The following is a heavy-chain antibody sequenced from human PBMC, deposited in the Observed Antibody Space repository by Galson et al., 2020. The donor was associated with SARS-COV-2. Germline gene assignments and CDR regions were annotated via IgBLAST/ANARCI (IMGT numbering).Heavy chain of an antibody. Sequence: SETLSLTCTVSGDSITSYFWSWIRQPPGKGLEWIGSLYYNGNTDYNPSLKSRVTISVDTSKNQFSLKLTSVTAADTAVYYCASDGGSFWGQGTLVTVSS. V-gene: IGHV4-59*12. CDR3: ASDGGSF. J-gene: IGHJ4*02. CDR1: GDSITSYF. CDR2: LYYNGNT.